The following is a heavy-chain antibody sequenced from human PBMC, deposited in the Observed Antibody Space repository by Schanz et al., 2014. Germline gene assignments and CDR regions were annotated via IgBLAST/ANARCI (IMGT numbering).Heavy chain of an antibody. D-gene: IGHD2-15*01. CDR2: VWSDGNTK. Sequence: VQLVESGGGLVQPGGSLRLSCAASGFTFRSHAMHWVRQAPGKGPEWVALVWSDGNTKYYVDSVKGRFTISRDNSMNTLHLQMDGLRVEDTAVYYCARDAVALVPEYFMDVWGKGTPVTVSS. CDR3: ARDAVALVPEYFMDV. J-gene: IGHJ6*03. CDR1: GFTFRSHA. V-gene: IGHV3-33*08.